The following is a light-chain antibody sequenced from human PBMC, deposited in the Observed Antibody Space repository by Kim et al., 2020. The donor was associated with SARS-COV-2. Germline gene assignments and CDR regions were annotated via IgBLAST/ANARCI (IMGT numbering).Light chain of an antibody. Sequence: LSASGGDRNPITCRASQSISKVLAWYQQNPGKAPKLLLYRASTVHTGVPSRFTGSGSGTEFTLTINSLQPDDFATYYCQQYFSYSTFGQGTKLEI. V-gene: IGKV1-5*03. J-gene: IGKJ2*01. CDR1: QSISKV. CDR3: QQYFSYST. CDR2: RAS.